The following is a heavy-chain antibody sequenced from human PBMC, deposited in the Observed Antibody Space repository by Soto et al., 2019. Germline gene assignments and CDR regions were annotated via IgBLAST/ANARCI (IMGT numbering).Heavy chain of an antibody. CDR1: GGSISSGGYY. Sequence: QVQLQESGPGLVKPSQTLSLTCTVSGGSISSGGYYWSWIRQHPGKGLEWIGYIYYSGSTYYNPSLKSRVTISVDTSKNQFSLKLSSVTAADTAVYYCAREVGNQGGNCISTSCYMHGDIWGQGTMVTVSS. CDR2: IYYSGST. V-gene: IGHV4-31*03. J-gene: IGHJ3*02. CDR3: AREVGNQGGNCISTSCYMHGDI. D-gene: IGHD2-2*01.